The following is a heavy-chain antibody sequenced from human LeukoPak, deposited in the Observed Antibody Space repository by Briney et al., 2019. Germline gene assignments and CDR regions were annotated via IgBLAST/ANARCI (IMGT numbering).Heavy chain of an antibody. Sequence: GGSLRLSCAASGFTVSSNYMSWVRQAPGKGLEWVSVIYSGGSTYYADSVKGRFTISRDNPKNTLYLQMNSLRAEDTAVYYCAREVAAAGTYFDYWGQGTLVTVSS. D-gene: IGHD6-13*01. CDR3: AREVAAAGTYFDY. J-gene: IGHJ4*02. CDR1: GFTVSSNY. V-gene: IGHV3-66*02. CDR2: IYSGGST.